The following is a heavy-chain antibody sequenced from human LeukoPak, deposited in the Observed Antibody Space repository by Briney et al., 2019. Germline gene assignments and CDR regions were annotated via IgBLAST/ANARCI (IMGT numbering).Heavy chain of an antibody. D-gene: IGHD2-2*01. J-gene: IGHJ4*02. CDR2: ISSGNCYT. CDR3: ARGRQPDC. CDR1: GLTFSSYS. V-gene: IGHV3-11*05. Sequence: GGSLRLSCAASGLTFSSYSMSWIRQAPGKGLEWVSYISSGNCYTNNADSVKGRFTISRDNAKNSLYLQMNSLRAEDTAVYYCARGRQPDCWGQGTLVTVSS.